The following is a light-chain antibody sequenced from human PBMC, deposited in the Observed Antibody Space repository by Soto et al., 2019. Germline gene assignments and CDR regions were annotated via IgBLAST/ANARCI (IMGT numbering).Light chain of an antibody. CDR3: QQYDDSET. CDR2: GVS. J-gene: IGKJ1*01. CDR1: QSVSSDY. V-gene: IGKV3-20*01. Sequence: EIVLTQSPDTLSLSPGERATLSCRASQSVSSDYLAWYQQKPGQAPRLLIYGVSNRATGVPDRFSGSGSGTDFTLTISRLEPEDFAVYYCQQYDDSETFGQGTKVEIK.